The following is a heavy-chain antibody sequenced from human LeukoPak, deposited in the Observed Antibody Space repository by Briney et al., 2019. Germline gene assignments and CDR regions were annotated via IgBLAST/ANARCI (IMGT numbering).Heavy chain of an antibody. CDR3: ARDFSYYYDSSGYLLDY. Sequence: ASVKVSCKASGGTFSSYAISWVRQAPGQGLEWMGVIIPIFGTANYAQKFQGSITITADESTRTAYMELSSLRSEDTAVYYCARDFSYYYDSSGYLLDYWGQGTLVTVSS. V-gene: IGHV1-69*13. D-gene: IGHD3-22*01. CDR1: GGTFSSYA. J-gene: IGHJ4*02. CDR2: IIPIFGTA.